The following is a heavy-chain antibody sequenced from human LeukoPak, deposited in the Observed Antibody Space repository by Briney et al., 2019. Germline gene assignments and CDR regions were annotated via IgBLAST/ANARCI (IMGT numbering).Heavy chain of an antibody. CDR1: GFTVSSNY. D-gene: IGHD6-13*01. CDR3: ARDRSKKQQLVLDY. CDR2: IYSGGST. Sequence: GGSLRLSCAASGFTVSSNYMSWVRQAPGKGLEWVSVIYSGGSTYYADSVKGRFTISRDNSKNTLYLQMNSLRAEDTAVYYCARDRSKKQQLVLDYWGQGTLVTVSS. J-gene: IGHJ4*02. V-gene: IGHV3-53*05.